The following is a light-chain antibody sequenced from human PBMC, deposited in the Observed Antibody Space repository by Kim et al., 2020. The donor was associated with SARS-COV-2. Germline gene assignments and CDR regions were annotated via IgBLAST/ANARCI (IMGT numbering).Light chain of an antibody. CDR3: ISRDNSGDHVV. J-gene: IGLJ2*01. Sequence: ALGQTVRITFQGDSLRTYYASWYQQKPGQAPILVIHGKNNRPSGIPDRFSGSSSGNTASLTVTGAQAVDEADYYCISRDNSGDHVVFGGGTKLIVL. V-gene: IGLV3-19*01. CDR2: GKN. CDR1: SLRTYY.